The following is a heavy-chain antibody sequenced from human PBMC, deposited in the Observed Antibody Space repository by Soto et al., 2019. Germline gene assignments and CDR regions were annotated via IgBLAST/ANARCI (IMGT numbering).Heavy chain of an antibody. D-gene: IGHD2-2*01. V-gene: IGHV3-9*01. CDR1: GFIFDDYA. Sequence: GGSLRLSCAASGFIFDDYAMHWVRQAPGKGLEWVSGISWNSGSVGYADSVKGRFTISRDNAKNSLYLQMNSLRAEDTALYYCAKDMGAYCSSSSCYLFDYWGQGTLVTVSS. CDR2: ISWNSGSV. J-gene: IGHJ4*02. CDR3: AKDMGAYCSSSSCYLFDY.